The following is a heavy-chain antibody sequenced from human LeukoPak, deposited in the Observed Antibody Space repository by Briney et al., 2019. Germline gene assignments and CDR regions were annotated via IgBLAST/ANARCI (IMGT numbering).Heavy chain of an antibody. CDR1: GYTFTGYY. J-gene: IGHJ4*02. CDR2: INPNSGGT. D-gene: IGHD6-19*01. Sequence: ASVKVSCKASGYTFTGYYMHWVRQAPGQGLEWMGWINPNSGGTNYAQKFQGRVTMTRDTSIGTAYMELSRLRSDDTAVYYCARDWAVAGTGSDYWGQGTLVTVSS. CDR3: ARDWAVAGTGSDY. V-gene: IGHV1-2*02.